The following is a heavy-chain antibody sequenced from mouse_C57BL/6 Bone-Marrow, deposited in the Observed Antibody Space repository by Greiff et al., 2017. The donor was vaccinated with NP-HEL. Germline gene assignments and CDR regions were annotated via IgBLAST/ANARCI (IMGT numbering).Heavy chain of an antibody. D-gene: IGHD1-1*01. J-gene: IGHJ2*01. Sequence: VQLKESGPELVKPGASVKIPCKASGYTFTDYNMDWVKQSHGKSLEWIGDINPNNGGTIYNQKFKGKATLAVDKSASTAYMELRSLTSEDTAVYYCASPSYGSSYVDYWGQGTTLTVSS. CDR1: GYTFTDYN. V-gene: IGHV1-18*01. CDR3: ASPSYGSSYVDY. CDR2: INPNNGGT.